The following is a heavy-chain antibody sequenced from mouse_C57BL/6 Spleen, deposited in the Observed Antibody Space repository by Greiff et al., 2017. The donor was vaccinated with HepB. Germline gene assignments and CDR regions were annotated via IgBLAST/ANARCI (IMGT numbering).Heavy chain of an antibody. CDR3: ARGRDYYERFAY. CDR1: GYTFTSYW. Sequence: QVQLQQPGAELVMPGASVKLSCKASGYTFTSYWMHWVKQRPGQGLEWIGEIDPSDSYTNYNQKFKGKSTLTVDKSSSTAYMQLSSLTSEDSAVYYCARGRDYYERFAYWGQGTLVTVSA. J-gene: IGHJ3*01. CDR2: IDPSDSYT. V-gene: IGHV1-69*01. D-gene: IGHD1-1*01.